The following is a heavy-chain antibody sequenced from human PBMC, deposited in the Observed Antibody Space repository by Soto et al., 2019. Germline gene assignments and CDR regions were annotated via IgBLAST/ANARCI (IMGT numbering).Heavy chain of an antibody. CDR3: AREGLILWFGELLENGRYGMDV. Sequence: ASVKVSCKASGYTFTGYYMHWVRQAPGQGLEWMGWINPNSGGTNYAQKFQGWVTMTRDTSISTAYMELSRLRSDDTAVYYCAREGLILWFGELLENGRYGMDVWGQGTTVHRLL. V-gene: IGHV1-2*04. D-gene: IGHD3-10*01. J-gene: IGHJ6*02. CDR1: GYTFTGYY. CDR2: INPNSGGT.